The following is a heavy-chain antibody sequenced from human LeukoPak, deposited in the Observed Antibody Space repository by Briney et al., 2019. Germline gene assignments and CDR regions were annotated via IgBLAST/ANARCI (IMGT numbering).Heavy chain of an antibody. D-gene: IGHD3-9*01. J-gene: IGHJ4*02. V-gene: IGHV4-59*01. CDR2: IYYSGST. Sequence: SETLSLTCTVSGGSISSYYWSWIRQPPGKGLEWIGYIYYSGSTNYNPSLKSRVTISVDTSKNQFSLKVTSVTTADTAVYYRAKGRKDFDTNLGPFDSWGQGILVTVSS. CDR3: AKGRKDFDTNLGPFDS. CDR1: GGSISSYY.